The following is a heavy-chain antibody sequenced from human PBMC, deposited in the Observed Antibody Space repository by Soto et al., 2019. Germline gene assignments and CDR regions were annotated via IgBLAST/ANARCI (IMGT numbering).Heavy chain of an antibody. CDR1: GFTFDDYA. D-gene: IGHD3-22*01. V-gene: IGHV3-9*01. Sequence: PGGSLRLSCAASGFTFDDYAMHWVRQAPGKCLEWVSGISWNSGSIGYADSVKGRFTISRDNAKNSLYLQMNSLRAEDTALYYCAKDIMDSSGYYYYYYYGMDVWGQGXTVTVSS. J-gene: IGHJ6*02. CDR3: AKDIMDSSGYYYYYYYGMDV. CDR2: ISWNSGSI.